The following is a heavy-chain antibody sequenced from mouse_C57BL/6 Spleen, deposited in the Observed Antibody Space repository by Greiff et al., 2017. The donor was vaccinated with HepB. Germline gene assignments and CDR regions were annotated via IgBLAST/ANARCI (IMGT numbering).Heavy chain of an antibody. J-gene: IGHJ3*01. CDR2: IRSKSNNYAT. Sequence: EVKLVESGGGLVQPKGSLKLSCAASGFSFNTYAMNWVRQAPGKGLEWVARIRSKSNNYATYYADSVKDRFTISRDDSESMLYLQMNNLKTEDTAMYYCVRNDYDRGAWFAYWGQGTLVTVSA. D-gene: IGHD2-4*01. CDR1: GFSFNTYA. CDR3: VRNDYDRGAWFAY. V-gene: IGHV10-1*01.